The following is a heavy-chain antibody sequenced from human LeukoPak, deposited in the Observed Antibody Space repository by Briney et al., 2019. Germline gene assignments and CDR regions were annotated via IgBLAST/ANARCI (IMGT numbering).Heavy chain of an antibody. D-gene: IGHD3-10*01. CDR1: GYTFTSYG. J-gene: IGHJ5*02. CDR3: ARDAPSYYAGSGKNL. CDR2: ISAYNGNR. Sequence: EASVKVSCKASGYTFTSYGISWVRQAPGQGLEWMGWISAYNGNRDYAQNLQGRVTMTTDTSTNTAYMELRSLRSDDTAVYYCARDAPSYYAGSGKNLWGQGTLVIVSS. V-gene: IGHV1-18*01.